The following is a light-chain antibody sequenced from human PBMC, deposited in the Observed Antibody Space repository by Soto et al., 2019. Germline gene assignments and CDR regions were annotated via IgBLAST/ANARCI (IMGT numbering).Light chain of an antibody. CDR3: QQYGSSPFT. J-gene: IGKJ3*01. Sequence: EIVLTQSPGTLSLSPGERATLSCRASQSVSSSYLAWYQQKPDQAPRLLIYGASSRATGIPDNFSGSGSGTDFTLTISRLESEDFAVYYCQQYGSSPFTFGPGTKVDIK. V-gene: IGKV3-20*01. CDR2: GAS. CDR1: QSVSSSY.